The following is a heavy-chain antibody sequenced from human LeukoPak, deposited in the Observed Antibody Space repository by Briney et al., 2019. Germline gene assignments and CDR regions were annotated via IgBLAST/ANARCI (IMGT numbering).Heavy chain of an antibody. CDR2: IYRGGST. V-gene: IGHV3-66*01. CDR3: ARDSLSNWYPENAFDI. D-gene: IGHD6-13*01. J-gene: IGHJ3*02. CDR1: GFTVSSNY. Sequence: GGSLRLSCAASGFTVSSNYMSWVRQAPGKGLEWVSVIYRGGSTYYADSVKGRFTISRDNSKNTLYLQMNSLRAEDTAVYYCARDSLSNWYPENAFDIWGQGTMVTVSS.